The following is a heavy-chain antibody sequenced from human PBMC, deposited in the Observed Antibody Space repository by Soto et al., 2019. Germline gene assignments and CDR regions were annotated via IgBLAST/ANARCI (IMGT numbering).Heavy chain of an antibody. CDR3: AKIVAPFGDWNDGAFDY. V-gene: IGHV3-23*01. CDR2: ISGSGGST. D-gene: IGHD1-1*01. J-gene: IGHJ4*02. Sequence: EVQLLESGGGLVQPGGSLRLSCAASGFTFSSYAMSWVRQAPGKGLEWVSAISGSGGSTYYADSVKGRFTISRDNSKNTLYLQMNSLRAEDTAVYYCAKIVAPFGDWNDGAFDYWGQGTLVTVSS. CDR1: GFTFSSYA.